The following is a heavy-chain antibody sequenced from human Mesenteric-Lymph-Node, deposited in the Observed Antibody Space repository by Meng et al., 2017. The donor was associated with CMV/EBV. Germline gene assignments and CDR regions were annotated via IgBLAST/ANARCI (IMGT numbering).Heavy chain of an antibody. D-gene: IGHD3-22*01. CDR3: ARSVYYDSSGYLDY. CDR1: GFNFRNFW. CDR2: INWNGGST. V-gene: IGHV3-20*04. Sequence: GESLKISCAASGFNFRNFWMHWVRQAPGKGLVWVSGINWNGGSTGYADSVKGRFTISRDNAKNSLYLQMNSLRAEDTALYYCARSVYYDSSGYLDYWGQGTLVTVSS. J-gene: IGHJ4*02.